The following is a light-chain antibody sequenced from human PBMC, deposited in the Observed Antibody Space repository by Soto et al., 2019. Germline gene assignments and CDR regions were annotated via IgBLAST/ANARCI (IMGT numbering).Light chain of an antibody. CDR2: WAS. CDR3: QQYYTAPVT. V-gene: IGKV4-1*01. Sequence: DIVMTQSPDSLAVSLGERATINCKSSQSVLYSSNNKNYLAWYQQKPRQPPKLLIYWASTRESGVPDRFSGSGSGTDFTLTISSLQAEDVAVYYCQQYYTAPVTFGGGTKVEVK. CDR1: QSVLYSSNNKNY. J-gene: IGKJ4*01.